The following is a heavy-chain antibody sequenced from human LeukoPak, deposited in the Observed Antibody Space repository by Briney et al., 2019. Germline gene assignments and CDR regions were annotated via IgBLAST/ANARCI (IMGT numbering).Heavy chain of an antibody. CDR2: IRYDGSNK. J-gene: IGHJ4*02. Sequence: GGSLRLSCAASGFTFSSYGMHWVRQAPGKGLEWVAFIRYDGSNKYYADSVKGRFTISRDNSKNTLYLQMNSLRAEDTAVYYCSRDLEAVPAAGTISYWGQGTLVTVSS. CDR1: GFTFSSYG. V-gene: IGHV3-30*02. CDR3: SRDLEAVPAAGTISY. D-gene: IGHD6-13*01.